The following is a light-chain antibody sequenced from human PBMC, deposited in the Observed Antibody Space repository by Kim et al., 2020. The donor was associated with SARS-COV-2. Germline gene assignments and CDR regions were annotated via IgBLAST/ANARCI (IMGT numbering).Light chain of an antibody. CDR1: QSVSDGY. V-gene: IGKV3-20*01. CDR2: ATS. CDR3: QQYAGSPWT. J-gene: IGKJ1*01. Sequence: EIVLTQSPGTLSFSPGERATLSCRASQSVSDGYLAWYQHKPGQAPRLLVYATSSRATGIPDRFSGSGSGTDFTLTISRLEPEDFAVYYGQQYAGSPWTFGQGTKLEI.